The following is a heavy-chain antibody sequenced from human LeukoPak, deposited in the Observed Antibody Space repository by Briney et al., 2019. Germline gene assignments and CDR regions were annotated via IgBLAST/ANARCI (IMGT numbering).Heavy chain of an antibody. CDR2: ISGSGNTI. V-gene: IGHV3-48*03. CDR3: ARAPWWNGMDV. CDR1: GFTFSSYK. J-gene: IGHJ6*04. D-gene: IGHD2-15*01. Sequence: GGSLRLSCAASGFTFSSYKMSWVRQAPGKGLEWVSYISGSGNTIYYADSVKGQFIISRDNAKNSLYLQMNSLRAEDTAVYYCARAPWWNGMDVWGKGTTVTVSS.